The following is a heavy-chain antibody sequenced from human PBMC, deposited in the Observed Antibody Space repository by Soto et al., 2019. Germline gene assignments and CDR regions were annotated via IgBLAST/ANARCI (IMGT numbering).Heavy chain of an antibody. Sequence: SETLSLTCTVSGGSVSSGNFFWSWIRHPPGKGLEWVGYVYNSRSTKYNPSLKSRVTISVDTSKNQFSLKMSSVTAADTAVYYCARGIVVTYYFDYWGQGTLVTVYS. J-gene: IGHJ4*02. CDR3: ARGIVVTYYFDY. V-gene: IGHV4-61*01. D-gene: IGHD3-22*01. CDR1: GGSVSSGNFF. CDR2: VYNSRST.